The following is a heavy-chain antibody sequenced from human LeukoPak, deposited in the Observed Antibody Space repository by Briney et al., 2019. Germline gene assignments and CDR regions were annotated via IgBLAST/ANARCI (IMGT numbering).Heavy chain of an antibody. J-gene: IGHJ5*02. V-gene: IGHV4-59*08. CDR2: IYYSGST. CDR3: AGRGVRGGRSRWFDP. CDR1: GGSISSYY. Sequence: SETLSLTCTVSGGSISSYYWSWIRQPPGKGLEWIGYIYYSGSTNYNPSLKSRVTISVDTSKNQFSLKLSSVTAADTAVYYCAGRGVRGGRSRWFDPWGQGTLVTVSS. D-gene: IGHD3-10*01.